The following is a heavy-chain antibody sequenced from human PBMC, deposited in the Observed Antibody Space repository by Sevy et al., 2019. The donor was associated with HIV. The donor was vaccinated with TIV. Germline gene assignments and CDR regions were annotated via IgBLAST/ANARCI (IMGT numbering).Heavy chain of an antibody. CDR3: AKSSFGVVINYFDY. Sequence: GGSLRPSCAASGFTFSSYAMSWVRQAPGKGLEWVSAISGSGGSTYYADSVKGRFTISRDNSKNTLYLQMNSLRAEDTAVYYCAKSSFGVVINYFDYWGQGTLVTVSS. V-gene: IGHV3-23*01. CDR2: ISGSGGST. CDR1: GFTFSSYA. J-gene: IGHJ4*02. D-gene: IGHD3-3*01.